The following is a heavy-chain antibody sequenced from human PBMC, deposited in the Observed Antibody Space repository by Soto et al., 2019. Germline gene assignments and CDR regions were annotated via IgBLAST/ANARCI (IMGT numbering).Heavy chain of an antibody. D-gene: IGHD3-22*01. CDR3: ARRLYYYDSSGYYYLDY. CDR1: GFTFSSYA. Sequence: GGSLRLSCAASGFTFSSYAMSWVRQAPGKGLEWVSAISGSGGSTYYADSVKGRFTISRDNSKNTLYLQMNSLRAEDTAVYYCARRLYYYDSSGYYYLDYWGQGTLVTVSS. V-gene: IGHV3-23*01. CDR2: ISGSGGST. J-gene: IGHJ4*02.